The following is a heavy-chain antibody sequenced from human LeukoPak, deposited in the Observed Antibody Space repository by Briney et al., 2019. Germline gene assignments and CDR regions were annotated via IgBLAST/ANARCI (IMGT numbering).Heavy chain of an antibody. CDR1: GFTFSSNG. Sequence: QPGRSLRLSCAASGFTFSSNGMHWVRQAPGKGLEWVAVISYDGSNKYYADSVKGRFTISRDNGKNTLFLQMNSLRAEDAAVYYCVRGNDYGGPHYWGQGTLVTVSS. D-gene: IGHD4-23*01. V-gene: IGHV3-30*03. J-gene: IGHJ4*02. CDR3: VRGNDYGGPHY. CDR2: ISYDGSNK.